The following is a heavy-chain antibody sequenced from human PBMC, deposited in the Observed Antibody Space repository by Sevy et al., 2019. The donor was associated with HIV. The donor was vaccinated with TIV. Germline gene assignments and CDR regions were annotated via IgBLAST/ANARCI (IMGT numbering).Heavy chain of an antibody. CDR2: ISYDGSNK. CDR3: ARGRVYCSGGSCYEGGFDY. CDR1: GFTFSSYA. D-gene: IGHD2-15*01. V-gene: IGHV3-30-3*01. J-gene: IGHJ4*02. Sequence: GGSLRLSCAASGFTFSSYAMHWVRQAPGKGLEWVAVISYDGSNKYYADSVKARFTISRDNSKNTLYLQMNSLRAEDTAVYYCARGRVYCSGGSCYEGGFDYWGQGTLVTVSS.